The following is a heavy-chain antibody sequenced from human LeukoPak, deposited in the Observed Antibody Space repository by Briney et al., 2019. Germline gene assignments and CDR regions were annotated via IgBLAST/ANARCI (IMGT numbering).Heavy chain of an antibody. CDR3: ARDNPYFDY. D-gene: IGHD1-14*01. CDR1: GGSISSGGYY. V-gene: IGHV4-30-2*01. Sequence: SQTLSLTCTVSGGSISSGGYYWSWIRQPPGKGLEWIGYIYHSGSTYYNPSLTSRVTISVDRSKNQFSLKLSSVTAADTAVYYCARDNPYFDYWGQGTLVTVSS. J-gene: IGHJ4*02. CDR2: IYHSGST.